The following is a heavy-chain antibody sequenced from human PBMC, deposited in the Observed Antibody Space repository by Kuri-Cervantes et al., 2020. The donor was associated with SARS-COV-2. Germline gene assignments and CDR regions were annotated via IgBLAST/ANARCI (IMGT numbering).Heavy chain of an antibody. J-gene: IGHJ6*02. Sequence: ASVKVSCKASGGTFSSYAISWVRQAPGQGLEWMGWISAYNGNTNYAQKLQGRVTVTTDTSTSTAYMELRSLRSDDTAVYYCARDQFVVVVAATPFFYYYGMDVWGQGTTVTVSS. V-gene: IGHV1-18*01. D-gene: IGHD2-15*01. CDR3: ARDQFVVVVAATPFFYYYGMDV. CDR2: ISAYNGNT. CDR1: GGTFSSYA.